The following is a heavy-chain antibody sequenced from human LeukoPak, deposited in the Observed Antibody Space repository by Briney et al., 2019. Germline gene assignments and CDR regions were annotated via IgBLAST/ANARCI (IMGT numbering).Heavy chain of an antibody. J-gene: IGHJ5*02. D-gene: IGHD6-25*01. CDR3: ASRSSEHP. Sequence: GGSLRLSCAASGFTFSSYSMNWVRQAPGKGLEWVSSISSSSSYMYYADSVKGRFTISRDNAKNSLYLQMNSLRAEDTAVYYCASRSSEHPWGQGTLVTVSS. V-gene: IGHV3-21*01. CDR2: ISSSSSYM. CDR1: GFTFSSYS.